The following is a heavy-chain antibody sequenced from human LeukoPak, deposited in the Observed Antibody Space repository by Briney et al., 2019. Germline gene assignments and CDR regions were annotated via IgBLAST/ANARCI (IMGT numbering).Heavy chain of an antibody. CDR3: AREGLITVAGTWHY. Sequence: GGSLRLSCAASGFTFSSYSMNWVRQAPGKGLEWVSSISSSSSYIYYADSVKGRFTISRDNAKDSLYLQMNSLRAEDTAVYYCAREGLITVAGTWHYWGQGTLVTVSP. V-gene: IGHV3-21*01. D-gene: IGHD6-19*01. CDR2: ISSSSSYI. J-gene: IGHJ4*02. CDR1: GFTFSSYS.